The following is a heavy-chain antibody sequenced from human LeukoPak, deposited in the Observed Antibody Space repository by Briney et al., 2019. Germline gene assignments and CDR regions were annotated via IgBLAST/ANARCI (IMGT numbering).Heavy chain of an antibody. D-gene: IGHD3-22*01. Sequence: PSETLSLTCTVSGGSLRSHYWSWIRQPPGKGLEWIGYISYGGSTNYNPSLKSRVTMSVDTSKNQFSLKLTSVTAADTAVYFCASLPMTNYYFDYWGQGTLVTVSS. CDR2: ISYGGST. J-gene: IGHJ4*02. V-gene: IGHV4-59*11. CDR3: ASLPMTNYYFDY. CDR1: GGSLRSHY.